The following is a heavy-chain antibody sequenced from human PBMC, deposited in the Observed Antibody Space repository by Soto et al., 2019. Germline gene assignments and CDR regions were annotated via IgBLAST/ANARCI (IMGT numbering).Heavy chain of an antibody. CDR2: VNPSGGST. D-gene: IGHD2-15*01. CDR1: GYIFTAYS. CDR3: AREENCSDGVCYSEYFQR. Sequence: QVQLVQSGAEVKKPGASVKVSCKASGYIFTAYSMHWVRQAPGQGLEWMGVVNPSGGSTNYAHRFQGRITMTRDTSTSTVYMDLKFLTSEDTAVYYCAREENCSDGVCYSEYFQRWGQGTLVTVSS. J-gene: IGHJ1*01. V-gene: IGHV1-46*01.